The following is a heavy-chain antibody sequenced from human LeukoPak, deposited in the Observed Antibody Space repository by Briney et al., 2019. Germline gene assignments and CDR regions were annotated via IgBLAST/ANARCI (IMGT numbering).Heavy chain of an antibody. D-gene: IGHD6-13*01. CDR1: GGSISSYY. CDR2: IYYSGST. J-gene: IGHJ4*02. V-gene: IGHV4-59*08. Sequence: SETLSLTCTVSGGSISSYYWRWIRQPPGKGLEWIGYIYYSGSTNYNPSLKSRVTISVDTSNNQFSLKLSSVTAADTAVYYCARRHRWDYFDYWGQGTLVTVSS. CDR3: ARRHRWDYFDY.